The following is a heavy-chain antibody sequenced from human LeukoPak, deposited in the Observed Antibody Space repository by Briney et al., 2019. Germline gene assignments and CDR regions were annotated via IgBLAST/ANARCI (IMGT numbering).Heavy chain of an antibody. D-gene: IGHD3-22*01. Sequence: ASETLSLTCTVSGYSISSGYYWGWIRQPPGKGLEWIGNIYHTGSTYYNPSLKSRVTISVDTSKNQFSLKLSSVTAADTAVYFCASDRSGYYYVDYWGQGILVTVSS. CDR3: ASDRSGYYYVDY. V-gene: IGHV4-38-2*02. J-gene: IGHJ4*02. CDR2: IYHTGST. CDR1: GYSISSGYY.